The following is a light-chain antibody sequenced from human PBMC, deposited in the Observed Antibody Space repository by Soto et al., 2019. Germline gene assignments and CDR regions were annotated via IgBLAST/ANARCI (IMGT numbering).Light chain of an antibody. J-gene: IGLJ1*01. CDR2: SNN. V-gene: IGLV1-44*01. CDR3: AAWDDSLNGHYV. CDR1: SSNIGSNT. Sequence: QSALTQPPSASGTPGQRVTFSCSGSSSNIGSNTVNWYQQLPGTAPKLLIYSNNQRPSGVPDRFSGSKSGTSASLAISGLQSEDEADYYCAAWDDSLNGHYVFGTGTKVTVL.